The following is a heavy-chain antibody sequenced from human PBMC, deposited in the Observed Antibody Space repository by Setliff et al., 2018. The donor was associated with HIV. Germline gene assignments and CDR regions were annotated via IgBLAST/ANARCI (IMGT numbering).Heavy chain of an antibody. CDR3: ARVGVLRLGGFGAFDI. Sequence: QPGGSLRLSCAASGFTFSNSAMHWVRQAPGKGLGWVAGISYDGSNKYYTDSVKGRFTISRDNSKNTLYLQMNSLRAEDSAVYYCARVGVLRLGGFGAFDIWGQGTMVTVSS. D-gene: IGHD3-16*01. V-gene: IGHV3-30*04. CDR1: GFTFSNSA. J-gene: IGHJ3*02. CDR2: ISYDGSNK.